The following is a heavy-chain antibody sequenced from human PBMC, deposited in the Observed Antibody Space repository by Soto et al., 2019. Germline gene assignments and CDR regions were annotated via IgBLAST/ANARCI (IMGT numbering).Heavy chain of an antibody. Sequence: EMQLVESGGGLVKPGGSLRLSCAASGFTFSRYSMNWVRQTPGKGLEWVSSISRSSTYMYYADSVKGRFTISRDNAKNSLYLQMNSLRAEDTAVYYCARARECDAITCYGVGDFWGQGSLVTVSP. V-gene: IGHV3-21*01. J-gene: IGHJ4*02. CDR1: GFTFSRYS. CDR3: ARARECDAITCYGVGDF. CDR2: ISRSSTYM. D-gene: IGHD3-9*01.